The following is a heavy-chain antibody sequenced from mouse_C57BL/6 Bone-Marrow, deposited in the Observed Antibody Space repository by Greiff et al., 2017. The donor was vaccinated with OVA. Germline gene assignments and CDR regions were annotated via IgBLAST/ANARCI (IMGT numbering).Heavy chain of an antibody. CDR1: GYTFTEYT. J-gene: IGHJ4*01. D-gene: IGHD3-2*02. Sequence: VQLLQSGAELVKPGVSVKLSCKASGYTFTEYTIHWVKQRSGQGLEWIGWFYPGSGSIKYNEKFKDKVTLTADKSSSTVYMELSRMTSEDSAVYVCAKHPSGSGDGYAMDYWGQGTSVTVTS. V-gene: IGHV1-62-2*01. CDR2: FYPGSGSI. CDR3: AKHPSGSGDGYAMDY.